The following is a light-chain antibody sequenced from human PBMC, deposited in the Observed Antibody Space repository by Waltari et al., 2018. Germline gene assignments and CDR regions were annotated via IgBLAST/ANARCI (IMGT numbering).Light chain of an antibody. CDR1: SSNIGNNY. Sequence: QSVLTQPPSVSAAPGQRVTISCSGGSSNIGNNYVSWYRQFPGTAPKLLICENTGRPSGSPGRFSGSKSGTSATLDITGLQAGDEADYYCGTWDSSLSGAVFGGGTHLTVL. V-gene: IGLV1-51*02. CDR2: ENT. J-gene: IGLJ7*01. CDR3: GTWDSSLSGAV.